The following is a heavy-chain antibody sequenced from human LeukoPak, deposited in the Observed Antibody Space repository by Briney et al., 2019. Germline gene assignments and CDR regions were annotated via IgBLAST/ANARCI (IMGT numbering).Heavy chain of an antibody. Sequence: GESLKISCKGSGYRFISYWNGWVRQMPGKGLEWMGIIYPGDSDTRYSPSFQGQVTISADKSISTAYLQWSSLKASDTAMYYCARDYGDYVGAFDIWGQGTMVTVSS. CDR2: IYPGDSDT. J-gene: IGHJ3*02. V-gene: IGHV5-51*01. CDR1: GYRFISYW. CDR3: ARDYGDYVGAFDI. D-gene: IGHD4-17*01.